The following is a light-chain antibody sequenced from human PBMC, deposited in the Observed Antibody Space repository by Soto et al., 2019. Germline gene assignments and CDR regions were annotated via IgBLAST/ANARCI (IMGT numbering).Light chain of an antibody. CDR2: TVT. CDR3: CSYAGSSSYV. J-gene: IGLJ1*01. CDR1: SSVICGYNY. V-gene: IGLV2-11*01. Sequence: SVLNQPRSVSGAPGQSVTIFCTGTSSVICGYNYVSWYQQHPGKAPKLMIYTVTKRPSGVPDRFSGSKSDNTASLTISGLQADDEADYYCCSYAGSSSYVFGTGTKVTV.